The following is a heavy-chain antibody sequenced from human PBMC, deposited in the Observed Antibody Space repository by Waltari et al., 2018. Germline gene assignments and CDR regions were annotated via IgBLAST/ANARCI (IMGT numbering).Heavy chain of an antibody. Sequence: QVQLVQSGAEVKKPGASVKVSCKASGYTFTSYAMHWVRQAPGQRREWMGWINAGNGNTKYSQKFQGRVTITRDTSASTAYMELSSLRSEDTAVYYCARVFEYSSSSYYFDYWGQGTLVTVSS. CDR1: GYTFTSYA. CDR3: ARVFEYSSSSYYFDY. J-gene: IGHJ4*02. CDR2: INAGNGNT. V-gene: IGHV1-3*01. D-gene: IGHD6-6*01.